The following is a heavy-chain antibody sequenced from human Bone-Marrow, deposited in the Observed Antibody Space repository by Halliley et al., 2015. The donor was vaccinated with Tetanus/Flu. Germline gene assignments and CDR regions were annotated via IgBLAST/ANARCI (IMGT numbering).Heavy chain of an antibody. D-gene: IGHD3-10*01. CDR2: IYYSGTP. J-gene: IGHJ5*02. Sequence: GYIYYSGTPSYNPSLKSRIAISLDTSENQFSPKLNSVTAADTAVYYCARAPYYYGSGSYYQSWGQGTLVTVSS. CDR3: ARAPYYYGSGSYYQS. V-gene: IGHV4-31*02.